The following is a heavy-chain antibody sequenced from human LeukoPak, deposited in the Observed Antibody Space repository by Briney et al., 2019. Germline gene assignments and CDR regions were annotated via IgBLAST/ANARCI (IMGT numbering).Heavy chain of an antibody. CDR2: MNEDGSER. V-gene: IGHV3-7*01. CDR3: ATYTHWVAGDV. Sequence: GGSLRLSCAASGFTFSKSWKSWVRQAPGKGLEWVANMNEDGSERDYVDSVKGRSTISRDNARKSLYLQMSSLRAEDTAVYYCATYTHWVAGDVWGQGTTVTVSS. D-gene: IGHD3-16*01. CDR1: GFTFSKSW. J-gene: IGHJ6*02.